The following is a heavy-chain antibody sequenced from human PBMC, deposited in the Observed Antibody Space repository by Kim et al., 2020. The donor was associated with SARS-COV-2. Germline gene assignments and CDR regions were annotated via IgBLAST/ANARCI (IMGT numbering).Heavy chain of an antibody. CDR2: ISSSSSYI. D-gene: IGHD6-19*01. Sequence: GGSLRLSCAASGFTFSSYSMNWVRQAPGKGLEWVSSISSSSSYIYYADSVKGRFTISRDNAKNSLYLQMNSLRAEDTAVYYCARVFDHSSGWYHSAYYYYYGMDVWGQGTTVTVSS. V-gene: IGHV3-21*01. CDR3: ARVFDHSSGWYHSAYYYYYGMDV. CDR1: GFTFSSYS. J-gene: IGHJ6*02.